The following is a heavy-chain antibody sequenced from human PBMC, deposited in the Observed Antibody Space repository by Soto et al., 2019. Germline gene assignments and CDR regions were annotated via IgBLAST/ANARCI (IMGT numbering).Heavy chain of an antibody. J-gene: IGHJ4*02. CDR2: VYYSGSA. CDR3: ARHGPFYDSWSGPSALDH. Sequence: QLQLQESGPGLVKPLETLSLTCTVSDDSISSSSYYWGWIRQPPGKELEWIASVYYSGSAYYNPSLKSRLSISVDTSKKQFFLKLRSVTAADTAVYYCARHGPFYDSWSGPSALDHWGQGTQVLVSS. CDR1: DDSISSSSYY. V-gene: IGHV4-39*01. D-gene: IGHD3-3*01.